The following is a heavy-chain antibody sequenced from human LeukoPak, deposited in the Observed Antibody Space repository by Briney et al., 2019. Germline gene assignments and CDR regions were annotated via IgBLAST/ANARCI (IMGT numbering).Heavy chain of an antibody. D-gene: IGHD3-10*01. J-gene: IGHJ4*02. V-gene: IGHV1-2*04. CDR3: ARGYYGSGSYYGY. CDR1: GYTFTSYD. CDR2: INPNSGGT. Sequence: ASVKVSCKASGYTFTSYDINWVRQATGQGLEWMGWINPNSGGTNYAQKFQGWVTMTRDTSISTAYMELSRLRSDDTAVYYCARGYYGSGSYYGYWGQGTLVTASS.